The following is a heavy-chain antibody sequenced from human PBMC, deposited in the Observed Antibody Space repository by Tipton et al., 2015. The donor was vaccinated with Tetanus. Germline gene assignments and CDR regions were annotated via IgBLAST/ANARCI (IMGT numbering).Heavy chain of an antibody. J-gene: IGHJ2*01. CDR2: IYYSGST. V-gene: IGHV4-31*03. CDR1: GGSISSGAYY. CDR3: ARTQPIGWYFDL. Sequence: TLSFTCTVSGGSISSGAYYWSWIRQHPGKGLEWIGYIYYSGSTFYNPSLKSRVTISVDTSKNQFSLKLSSVTAADTAVYYCARTQPIGWYFDLWGRGTLLTVSS. D-gene: IGHD1-1*01.